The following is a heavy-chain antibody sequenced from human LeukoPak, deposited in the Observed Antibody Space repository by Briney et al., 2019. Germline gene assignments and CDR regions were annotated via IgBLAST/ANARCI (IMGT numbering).Heavy chain of an antibody. CDR1: GFTFSSYG. CDR3: ARVRCSGGSCYSDDAFDI. D-gene: IGHD2-15*01. CDR2: ISSSSSYI. Sequence: PGGSLRLSCAASGFTFSSYGMSWVRQAPGKGLEWVSSISSSSSYIYYADSVKGRFTISRDNAKNSLYLQMNSLRAEDTAVYYCARVRCSGGSCYSDDAFDIWGQGTMVTVSS. V-gene: IGHV3-21*01. J-gene: IGHJ3*02.